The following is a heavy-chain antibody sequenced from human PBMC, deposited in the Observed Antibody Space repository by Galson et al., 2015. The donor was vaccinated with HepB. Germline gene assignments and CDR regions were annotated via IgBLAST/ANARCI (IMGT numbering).Heavy chain of an antibody. CDR3: ATGSYRTRQLLNDY. CDR2: IAIGSGNT. V-gene: IGHV1-58*01. J-gene: IGHJ4*02. Sequence: SVKVSCKASGFTFSSSGVQWVRQARGQRLEYIGWIAIGSGNTNYAQSLQERVLITRDLSTDTAYMELSSLRSEDTAVYYCATGSYRTRQLLNDYWGQGTLVTVSS. D-gene: IGHD2-2*01. CDR1: GFTFSSSG.